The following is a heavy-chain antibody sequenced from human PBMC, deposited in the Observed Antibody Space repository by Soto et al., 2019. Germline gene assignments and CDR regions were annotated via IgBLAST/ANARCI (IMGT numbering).Heavy chain of an antibody. CDR3: VQSRWGGECLTFYSSHAYYGLDV. Sequence: QITLKESGPTLVKPTQTLTLTCTFSGFALTCIVEGVGWIRPPPGTALECLALVYCDDDKRYNPSLRSRLTITEATSNKQVVLTMTNVDTVDTATSYCVQSRWGGECLTFYSSHAYYGLDVWGQGTTVTFSS. J-gene: IGHJ6*02. V-gene: IGHV2-5*02. D-gene: IGHD3-10*01. CDR2: VYCDDDK. CDR1: GFALTCIVEG.